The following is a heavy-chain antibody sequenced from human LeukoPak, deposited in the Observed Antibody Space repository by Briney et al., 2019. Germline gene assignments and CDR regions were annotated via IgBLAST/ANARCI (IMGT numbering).Heavy chain of an antibody. CDR1: GFTFSSYW. CDR3: SSPGKGYCSSTSCYFGY. V-gene: IGHV3-7*01. D-gene: IGHD2-2*01. Sequence: GGALRLSCAASGFTFSSYWMSWVRQAPGKGLEWVAHIKKDGSEKYYVDSVKGQFTISRDNAKNSLYLQMNSLRAEDAAVYYCSSPGKGYCSSTSCYFGYWGQGTLVTVSS. J-gene: IGHJ4*02. CDR2: IKKDGSEK.